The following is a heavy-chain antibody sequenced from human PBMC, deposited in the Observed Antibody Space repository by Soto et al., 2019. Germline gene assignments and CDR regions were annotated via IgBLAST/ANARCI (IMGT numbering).Heavy chain of an antibody. CDR3: AMVDVYVTPSPPDV. CDR2: MNPNSANT. Sequence: ASVKVSCKASGYTFTSYDINWVRQATGQGLEWMGWMNPNSANTGYAQKFQGRVTMTRNTSISTAYMELSSLRSNDTAIYYCAMVDVYVTPSPPDVWGQGTTVTDSS. J-gene: IGHJ6*02. CDR1: GYTFTSYD. D-gene: IGHD3-16*01. V-gene: IGHV1-8*01.